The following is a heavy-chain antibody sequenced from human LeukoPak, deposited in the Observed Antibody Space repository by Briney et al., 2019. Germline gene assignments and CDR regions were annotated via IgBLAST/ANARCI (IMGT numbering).Heavy chain of an antibody. V-gene: IGHV2-5*01. Sequence: SGPTLVNPTQTLTQTRTFSGVSLSTSGVGVVCMRQSPGQAPEWLAVTIWNDDQRYSPSLRRRLSITKDTSLNQVVLTMTNMHPADTATYHCAHNGLYHWGQGTLVTVSS. CDR1: GVSLSTSGVG. J-gene: IGHJ5*02. D-gene: IGHD2-2*03. CDR3: AHNGLYH. CDR2: TIWNDDQ.